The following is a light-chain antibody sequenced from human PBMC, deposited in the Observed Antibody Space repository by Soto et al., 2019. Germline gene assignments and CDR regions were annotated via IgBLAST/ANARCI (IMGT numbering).Light chain of an antibody. CDR3: QHLSYT. Sequence: EIVLTQSPGTLSLSPGERATLSCRASQSVSSSYLAWYQQKPGQAPRLLIDGASSRATGIPYRFSGSGSGTAFTLTISRLEPEDFAVYYSQHLSYTFGQGTKLEIK. CDR1: QSVSSSY. V-gene: IGKV3-20*01. J-gene: IGKJ2*01. CDR2: GAS.